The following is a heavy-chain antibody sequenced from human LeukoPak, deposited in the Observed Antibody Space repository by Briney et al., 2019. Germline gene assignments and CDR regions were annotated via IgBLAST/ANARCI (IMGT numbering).Heavy chain of an antibody. J-gene: IGHJ3*02. CDR1: GFTFSNYA. Sequence: GGSLRLSCAASGFTFSNYAMSWVRQAPGKGLEWVSVISGNSGRTYYADSVKGRFTISRDNSKNTLYLQMNSLRAEDTAVYYCAKDLLPSDSSGYYPPGGSFDIWGQGTMVTVSS. CDR2: ISGNSGRT. CDR3: AKDLLPSDSSGYYPPGGSFDI. D-gene: IGHD3-22*01. V-gene: IGHV3-23*01.